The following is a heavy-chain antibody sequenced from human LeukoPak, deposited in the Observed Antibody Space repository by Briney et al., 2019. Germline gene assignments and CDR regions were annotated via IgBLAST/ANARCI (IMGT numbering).Heavy chain of an antibody. J-gene: IGHJ4*02. V-gene: IGHV3-48*03. D-gene: IGHD5-12*01. Sequence: GGSLRLSCAASGFTFSSYEMNWVRQAPGKGLEWVSYISSSGSTIYYADSVKGRFTISRDNSKNTLYLQMNSLRAEDTAVYYCAKLGYVDIVATMDYWGQGTLVTVSS. CDR1: GFTFSSYE. CDR3: AKLGYVDIVATMDY. CDR2: ISSSGSTI.